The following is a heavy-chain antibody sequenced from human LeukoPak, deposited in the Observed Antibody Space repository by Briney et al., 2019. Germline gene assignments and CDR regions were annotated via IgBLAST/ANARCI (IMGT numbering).Heavy chain of an antibody. CDR3: ARDRSGWYFDAFDI. CDR2: IYYSGST. CDR1: GGSISSYY. J-gene: IGHJ3*02. Sequence: PSETLSLTCTVSGGSISSYYWSWIRQPPGKGLEWIGYIYYSGSTNYNPSLKSRVTISVDTPKNQFSLKLSSVTAADTAVYYCARDRSGWYFDAFDIWGQGTMVTVSS. V-gene: IGHV4-59*01. D-gene: IGHD6-19*01.